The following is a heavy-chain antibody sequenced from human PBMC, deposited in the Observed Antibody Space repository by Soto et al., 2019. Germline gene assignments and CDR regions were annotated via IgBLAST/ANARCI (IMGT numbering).Heavy chain of an antibody. V-gene: IGHV3-30-3*01. J-gene: IGHJ5*02. D-gene: IGHD6-13*01. CDR1: GFTFSSYA. CDR2: ISYDGSNK. CDR3: ARGEAGSSSWYGIVP. Sequence: QVQLVESGGGVVQPGRSLRLSCAASGFTFSSYAMHWVRQAPGKGLEWVAVISYDGSNKYYADSVKGRFTISRDNSKKLLYLKMKILRAEETAVYYRARGEAGSSSWYGIVPWGQGTLVTVST.